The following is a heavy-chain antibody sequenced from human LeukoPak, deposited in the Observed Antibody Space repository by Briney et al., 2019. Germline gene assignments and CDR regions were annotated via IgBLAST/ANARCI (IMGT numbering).Heavy chain of an antibody. CDR3: ARVAPGHDIGRGYFDY. CDR2: ITSSSGTI. V-gene: IGHV3-48*01. Sequence: GGSLRLSCAASGFTFSIYSMNWVRQAPGKGQEWISYITSSSGTIYYTDSVKGRFTISRDNAKNSLYLQMSSLRAEDTAVYYCARVAPGHDIGRGYFDYWGQGTLVTVSS. CDR1: GFTFSIYS. D-gene: IGHD2-21*01. J-gene: IGHJ4*02.